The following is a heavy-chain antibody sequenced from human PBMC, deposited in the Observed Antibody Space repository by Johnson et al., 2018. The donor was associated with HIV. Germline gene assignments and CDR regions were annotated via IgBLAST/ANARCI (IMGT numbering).Heavy chain of an antibody. CDR3: ARGIAVSNWVDI. CDR2: IRYDGENK. V-gene: IGHV3-30*02. D-gene: IGHD6-19*01. CDR1: GFIFRSYN. Sequence: QVQLVESGGGVVQPGGSLRLSCVASGFIFRSYNMHWVRQGPGKGLEWVAFIRYDGENKYYADSVKGRFTISRDNSKNTLYLQMNSPRAEDTAVYYCARGIAVSNWVDIWGQGTMVTVSS. J-gene: IGHJ3*02.